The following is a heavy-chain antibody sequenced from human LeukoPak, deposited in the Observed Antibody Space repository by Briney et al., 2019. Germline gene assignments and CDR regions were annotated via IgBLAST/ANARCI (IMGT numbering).Heavy chain of an antibody. J-gene: IGHJ5*02. D-gene: IGHD3-3*01. CDR3: ARRQLRFLELDP. Sequence: GASVKVSSKVSGYTLTELSMHWVRQAPGKGLEWMGGFDPEDGETIYAQKFQGRVTMTRNTSISTAYMELSSLRSEDTAVYYCARRQLRFLELDPWGQGTLVTVSS. CDR1: GYTLTELS. CDR2: FDPEDGET. V-gene: IGHV1-24*01.